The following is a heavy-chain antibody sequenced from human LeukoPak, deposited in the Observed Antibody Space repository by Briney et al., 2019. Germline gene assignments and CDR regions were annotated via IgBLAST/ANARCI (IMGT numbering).Heavy chain of an antibody. J-gene: IGHJ5*02. CDR2: IIPILGVA. V-gene: IGHV1-69*10. Sequence: ASVKVSCKASGGTFSSYAISWVRQAPGQGLEWMGWIIPILGVANFAQKFQGRVTITADKSTSTAYMELSSLRSEDTAVYYCARGWQVGATSMYNWFDPWGQGTLVTVSS. CDR1: GGTFSSYA. D-gene: IGHD1-26*01. CDR3: ARGWQVGATSMYNWFDP.